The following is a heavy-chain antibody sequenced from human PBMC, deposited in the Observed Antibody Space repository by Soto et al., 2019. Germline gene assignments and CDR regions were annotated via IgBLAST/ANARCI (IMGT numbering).Heavy chain of an antibody. Sequence: QVQVVESGGGVVQPGRSLRLSCAASGFTFSNFGMHWVRQAPGKGLEWVAVIWHDGKNKYYADSAEGRFTISRDNSKNTLNLQLNSLRAEDTAVYYCAIDPGQDEAMDYWGQGTLVTVSS. J-gene: IGHJ4*02. CDR1: GFTFSNFG. V-gene: IGHV3-33*01. CDR2: IWHDGKNK. CDR3: AIDPGQDEAMDY.